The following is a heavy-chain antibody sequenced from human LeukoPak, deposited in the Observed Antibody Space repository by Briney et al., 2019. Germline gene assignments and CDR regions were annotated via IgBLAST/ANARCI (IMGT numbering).Heavy chain of an antibody. D-gene: IGHD3-10*01. CDR1: GGTFSSYA. CDR3: ARVWSYYYGSGSYFDY. V-gene: IGHV1-69*13. CDR2: IIPIFGTA. Sequence: SVKVSCXASGGTFSSYAISWVRQALGQGLEWMGGIIPIFGTANYAQKFQGRVTITADESTSTAYMELSSLRSEDTAVYYCARVWSYYYGSGSYFDYWGQGTLVTVSS. J-gene: IGHJ4*02.